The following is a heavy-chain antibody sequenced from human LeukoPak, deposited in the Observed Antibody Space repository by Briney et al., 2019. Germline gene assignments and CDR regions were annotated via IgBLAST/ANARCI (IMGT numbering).Heavy chain of an antibody. V-gene: IGHV4-59*01. Sequence: SETLSLTCTVSGGSISSYYWSWIRQPPGKGLEWIGYIYYTGSTNYNPSLKSRVTISVDTSKNQFSLKLSSATAADTAVYYCARVLYRYCSSTSCYYNWFDPWGQGTLVTVSS. D-gene: IGHD2-2*01. CDR2: IYYTGST. CDR3: ARVLYRYCSSTSCYYNWFDP. J-gene: IGHJ5*02. CDR1: GGSISSYY.